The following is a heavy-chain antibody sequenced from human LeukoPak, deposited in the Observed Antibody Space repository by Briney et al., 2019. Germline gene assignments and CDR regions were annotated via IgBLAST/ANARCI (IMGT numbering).Heavy chain of an antibody. CDR2: ISRSITTI. CDR1: GFTFSTYG. D-gene: IGHD2-2*01. Sequence: GGSLRLSCVASGFTFSTYGMNWVRQAPGRGLEWVSYISRSITTIYYADSVKGRFTISRDNAENSLYLQMNGLRAEDTAVYYCARDDCSTSSCQKHQNWFDPWGQGTLVTVSS. J-gene: IGHJ5*02. CDR3: ARDDCSTSSCQKHQNWFDP. V-gene: IGHV3-48*01.